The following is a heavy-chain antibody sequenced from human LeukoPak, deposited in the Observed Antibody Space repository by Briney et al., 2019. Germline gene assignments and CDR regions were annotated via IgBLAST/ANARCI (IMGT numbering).Heavy chain of an antibody. CDR2: IYYSGST. J-gene: IGHJ4*02. CDR1: GDSISSGDYY. D-gene: IGHD5-12*01. CDR3: ARVRSGYDLTFDY. Sequence: SETLSLTCSVSGDSISSGDYYWNWIRQHPGKGLEWIGYIYYSGSTYYNPSLKSRVTMSVDTSKNQFSLRLNSVTAADTAVYYCARVRSGYDLTFDYWDQGTLVTVSS. V-gene: IGHV4-31*03.